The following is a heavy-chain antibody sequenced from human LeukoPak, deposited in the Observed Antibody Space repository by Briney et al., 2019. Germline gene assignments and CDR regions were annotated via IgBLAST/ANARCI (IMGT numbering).Heavy chain of an antibody. V-gene: IGHV4-39*01. D-gene: IGHD2-2*01. CDR3: ARRLGTPAAPFDY. CDR1: GGSISSSSYY. Sequence: ETLSLTCTVSGGSISSSSYYWGWIRQPPGKGLEWMGSNYYSGSSYYTPSLKSRVTIPVDPSKNQFSLKLSSVTAAATAVYYCARRLGTPAAPFDYWGQGTLVTVSS. J-gene: IGHJ4*02. CDR2: NYYSGSS.